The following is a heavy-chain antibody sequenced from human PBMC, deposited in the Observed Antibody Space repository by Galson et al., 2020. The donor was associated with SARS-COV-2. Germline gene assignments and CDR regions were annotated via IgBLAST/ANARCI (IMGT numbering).Heavy chain of an antibody. CDR2: IDWDDDK. Sequence: SGPTLVKPTQTLTLTCTFSGFSLSTSGMCVSWIRQPPGKALEWLALIDWDDDKYYSTSLKTRLTISKDTSKNQVVLTMTNMDPVDTATYYCARIRFPTVWFGDYYFAYWGQGTLVTVSS. D-gene: IGHD3-10*01. J-gene: IGHJ4*02. CDR3: ARIRFPTVWFGDYYFAY. V-gene: IGHV2-70*01. CDR1: GFSLSTSGMC.